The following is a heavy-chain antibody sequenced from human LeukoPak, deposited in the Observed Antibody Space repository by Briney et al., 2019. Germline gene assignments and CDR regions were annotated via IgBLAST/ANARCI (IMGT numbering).Heavy chain of an antibody. Sequence: SVKVSFKASGGTFSIYAISWVRQAPGQGLEWMGGIIPIFHTADYAQKFQGRVTITADESTSTVYMELSRLRSEDTAMYYCARTYYYDSSGYPVQVSDAFDIWGQGTMVTVSS. D-gene: IGHD3-22*01. V-gene: IGHV1-69*13. CDR1: GGTFSIYA. CDR2: IIPIFHTA. CDR3: ARTYYYDSSGYPVQVSDAFDI. J-gene: IGHJ3*02.